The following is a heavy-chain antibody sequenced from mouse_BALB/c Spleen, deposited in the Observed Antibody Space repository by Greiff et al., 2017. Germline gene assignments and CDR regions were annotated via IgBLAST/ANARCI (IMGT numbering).Heavy chain of an antibody. CDR3: AADDWFAY. J-gene: IGHJ3*01. CDR2: IDPANGNT. CDR1: GFNIKDTY. Sequence: EVKLMESGAELVKPGASVKLSCTASGFNIKDTYMHWVKQRPEQGLEWIGRIDPANGNTKYDPKFQGKATITADTSSNTAYLQLSSLTSEDTAVYYCAADDWFAYWSQGTLVTVSA. D-gene: IGHD2-3*01. V-gene: IGHV14-3*02.